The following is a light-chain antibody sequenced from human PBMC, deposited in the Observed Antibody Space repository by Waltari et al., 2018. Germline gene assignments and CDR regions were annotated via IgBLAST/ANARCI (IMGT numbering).Light chain of an antibody. CDR3: QHYLRLPVT. CDR2: GAS. Sequence: DIVLTQSPGTLSLSLGESATVSCRASQSVSRALAWYQQKPGQAPRLLIYGASTRATGIPDRFSGSGSGTDFSLTISRLEPDDFAVYYCQHYLRLPVTFGQGTTVEI. CDR1: QSVSRA. V-gene: IGKV3-20*01. J-gene: IGKJ1*01.